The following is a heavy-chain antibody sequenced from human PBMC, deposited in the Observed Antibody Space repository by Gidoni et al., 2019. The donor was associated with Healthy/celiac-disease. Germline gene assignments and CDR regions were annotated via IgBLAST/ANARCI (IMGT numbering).Heavy chain of an antibody. J-gene: IGHJ6*03. CDR1: GLTFDDYA. D-gene: IGHD2-15*01. CDR2: ISWNSGSI. Sequence: EVQLVESGGGLVQPGRSLRLSCAASGLTFDDYAMHWVRQAPGKGLEWVSGISWNSGSIGYADSVKGRFTISRDNAKNSLYLQMNSLRAEDTALYYCAKDMAVEYYMDVWGKGTTVTVSS. CDR3: AKDMAVEYYMDV. V-gene: IGHV3-9*01.